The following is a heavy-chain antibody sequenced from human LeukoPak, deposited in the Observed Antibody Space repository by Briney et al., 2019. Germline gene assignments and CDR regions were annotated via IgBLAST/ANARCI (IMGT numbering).Heavy chain of an antibody. CDR1: GLTFSSYA. CDR3: AKEGGGQWLVPPLDFQH. CDR2: ISGSGGST. Sequence: PGGSLRLSCAASGLTFSSYAMSWVRQAPGKGLEWVSAISGSGGSTYYADSVKGRFTISRDNSKNTLYLQMNSLRAEDTAVYYCAKEGGGQWLVPPLDFQHWGQGTLVTVSS. J-gene: IGHJ1*01. D-gene: IGHD6-19*01. V-gene: IGHV3-23*01.